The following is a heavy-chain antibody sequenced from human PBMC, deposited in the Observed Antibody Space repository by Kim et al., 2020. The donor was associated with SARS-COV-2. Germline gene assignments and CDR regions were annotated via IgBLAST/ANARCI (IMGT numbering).Heavy chain of an antibody. Sequence: SVKVSCKASGGTFSSYAISWVRQAPGQGLEWMGGIIPIFGTANYAQKFQGRVTITADESTSTAYMELSSLRSEDTAVYYCARRTVVAFGVVSNYYYGMDVWGQGTTVTVSS. CDR2: IIPIFGTA. CDR3: ARRTVVAFGVVSNYYYGMDV. J-gene: IGHJ6*02. CDR1: GGTFSSYA. V-gene: IGHV1-69*13. D-gene: IGHD3-3*01.